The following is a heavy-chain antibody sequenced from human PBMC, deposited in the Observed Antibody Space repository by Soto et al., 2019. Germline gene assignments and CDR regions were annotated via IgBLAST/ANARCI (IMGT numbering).Heavy chain of an antibody. CDR2: IYHSGST. CDR3: AREYYDFWSGPIYFDY. J-gene: IGHJ4*02. Sequence: SETLSLTCAVSGGSISSSNWWSWVRQPPGKGLEWIGEIYHSGSTNYNPSLKSRVTMSVDKSKNQFSLKLSSVTAADTAVYYCAREYYDFWSGPIYFDYWGQGTLVTVSS. V-gene: IGHV4-4*02. CDR1: GGSISSSNW. D-gene: IGHD3-3*01.